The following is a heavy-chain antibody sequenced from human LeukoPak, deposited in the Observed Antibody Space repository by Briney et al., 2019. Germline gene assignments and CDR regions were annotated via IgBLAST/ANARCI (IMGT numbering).Heavy chain of an antibody. CDR1: GLSVRTNY. Sequence: GGSLRLSCAVSGLSVRTNYMSWVRQAPGKGLQWVSVIYSGGSTYYSDSVKGRFTISRDNSKNTVYLQMNSLRGEDTVVYYCARDNGDYWGQGTQVTVSS. CDR2: IYSGGST. CDR3: ARDNGDY. D-gene: IGHD2-8*01. V-gene: IGHV3-53*01. J-gene: IGHJ4*02.